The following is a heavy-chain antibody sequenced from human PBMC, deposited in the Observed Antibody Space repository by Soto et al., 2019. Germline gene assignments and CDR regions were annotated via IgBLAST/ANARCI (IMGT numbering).Heavy chain of an antibody. CDR1: GYTFTGYY. J-gene: IGHJ6*02. CDR3: ARVGRRITMVRGVIDYYGMDV. D-gene: IGHD3-10*01. Sequence: ASVKVSCKASGYTFTGYYMHWVRQAPGQGLEWMGWINPNSGGTNYAQKFQGRVTMTRDTSISTAYMELSRLRSDDTAVYYCARVGRRITMVRGVIDYYGMDVWGQGTTVTVSS. V-gene: IGHV1-2*02. CDR2: INPNSGGT.